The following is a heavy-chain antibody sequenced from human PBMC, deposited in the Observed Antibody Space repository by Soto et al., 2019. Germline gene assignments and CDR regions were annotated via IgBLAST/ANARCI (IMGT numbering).Heavy chain of an antibody. CDR3: AKLSDFDP. Sequence: GGSQRLPRAAFGGTIVGYAMRWVRQAPGKGLEWVSAISGSGGSTYYADSVKGRFTISRDNSKNTLYLQMNSLRAEDTAVYYCAKLSDFDPWGQGILVTV. J-gene: IGHJ5*02. CDR2: ISGSGGST. V-gene: IGHV3-23*01. CDR1: GGTIVGYA.